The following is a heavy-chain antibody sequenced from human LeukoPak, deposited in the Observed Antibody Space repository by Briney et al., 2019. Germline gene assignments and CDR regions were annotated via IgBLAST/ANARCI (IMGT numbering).Heavy chain of an antibody. CDR1: GFAFSSYA. CDR2: ISYDGLNE. D-gene: IGHD6-13*01. J-gene: IGHJ4*02. Sequence: GGSLRLSCAASGFAFSSYAMHWVRQAPGKGLEWVTVISYDGLNEYYADSVKGRLTISRDNSKNTLYLQMNSLRAEDTAVYYCARGGYSTTWYMNFDYWGQGTLVTVSS. CDR3: ARGGYSTTWYMNFDY. V-gene: IGHV3-30*04.